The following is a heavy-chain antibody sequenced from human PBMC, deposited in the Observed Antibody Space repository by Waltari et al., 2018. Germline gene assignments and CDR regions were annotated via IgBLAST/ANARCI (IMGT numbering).Heavy chain of an antibody. CDR3: ARGSSSSFDS. D-gene: IGHD6-13*01. J-gene: IGHJ4*02. V-gene: IGHV6-1*01. Sequence: QVQLQQSGPGLVKPSQTLSLTCAVSGDSVSVNSAAAWNWIRQSPSRGLEWRGRTYDRSKLSNEYAVSVRSRITINPDTSKNRFSLDLNSVTPEDTAVYYCARGSSSSFDSWGQGILVTVSS. CDR1: GDSVSVNSAAA. CDR2: TYDRSKLSN.